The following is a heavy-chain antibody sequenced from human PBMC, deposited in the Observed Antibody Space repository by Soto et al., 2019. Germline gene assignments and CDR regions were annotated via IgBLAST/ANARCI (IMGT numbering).Heavy chain of an antibody. J-gene: IGHJ6*02. Sequence: GGSLRLSCAASGFTFSSYAMSWVRQAPGKGLEWVSAISGSGGSTYYADSVKGRFTISRDNSKNTLYLQMNSLRAEDTAVYYCAKGSYCSGGSCYGLHYYYGMDVWGQGTTVTVSS. CDR2: ISGSGGST. CDR3: AKGSYCSGGSCYGLHYYYGMDV. D-gene: IGHD2-15*01. CDR1: GFTFSSYA. V-gene: IGHV3-23*01.